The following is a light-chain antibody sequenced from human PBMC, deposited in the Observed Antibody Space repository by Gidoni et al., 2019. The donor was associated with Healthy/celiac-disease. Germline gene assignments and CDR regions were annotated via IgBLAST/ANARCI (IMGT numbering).Light chain of an antibody. V-gene: IGKV3-15*01. Sequence: IVMTQSPATLSVSPGERATLSCRASQSVSSNLAWYQQKPGQAPRLLIYGASTRATGIPARFSGSGSGTEFTLTISSLQSEDFAVYYCQQYNNWPPRXFXQGTKVEIK. CDR1: QSVSSN. J-gene: IGKJ1*01. CDR2: GAS. CDR3: QQYNNWPPRX.